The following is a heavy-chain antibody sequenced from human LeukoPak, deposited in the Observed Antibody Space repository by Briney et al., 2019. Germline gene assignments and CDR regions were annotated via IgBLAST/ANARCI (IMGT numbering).Heavy chain of an antibody. Sequence: GGSLRLSCAASGFTFSSYVMSWVRQAPGKGLEWVSVISGSGGSTYYADSVKGRFTISRVNSKNTLYLQMNSLRAEDTAVYYCARVFGIYYLDFWGQGTLITVSS. D-gene: IGHD2-21*01. CDR1: GFTFSSYV. V-gene: IGHV3-23*01. J-gene: IGHJ4*02. CDR3: ARVFGIYYLDF. CDR2: ISGSGGST.